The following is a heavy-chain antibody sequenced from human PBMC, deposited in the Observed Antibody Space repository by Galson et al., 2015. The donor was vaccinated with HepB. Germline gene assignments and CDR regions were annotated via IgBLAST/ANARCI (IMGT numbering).Heavy chain of an antibody. CDR2: IIPILGIA. CDR3: ARAVWGDYYYDSSGYPNDAFDT. Sequence: SVKVSCKASGGTFSSYTISWVRQAPGQGLEWMGRIIPILGIANYAQKFQGRVTITADKSTSTAYMELSSLRSEDTAVYYCARAVWGDYYYDSSGYPNDAFDTWGQGTMVTVSS. J-gene: IGHJ3*02. V-gene: IGHV1-69*02. CDR1: GGTFSSYT. D-gene: IGHD3-22*01.